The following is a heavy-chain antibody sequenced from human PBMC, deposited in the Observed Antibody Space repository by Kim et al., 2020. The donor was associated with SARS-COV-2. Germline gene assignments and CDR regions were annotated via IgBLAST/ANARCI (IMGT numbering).Heavy chain of an antibody. J-gene: IGHJ6*02. Sequence: GGSLRLSCAASGFTFSSYAMSWVRQAPGKGLEWVSAISGSGGSTYYADSVKGRFTISRDNSKNTLYLQMNSLRAEDTAVYYCAKAYCSSTSCYVYYYYGMDVWGQGTTVTVSS. CDR3: AKAYCSSTSCYVYYYYGMDV. CDR1: GFTFSSYA. D-gene: IGHD2-2*01. V-gene: IGHV3-23*01. CDR2: ISGSGGST.